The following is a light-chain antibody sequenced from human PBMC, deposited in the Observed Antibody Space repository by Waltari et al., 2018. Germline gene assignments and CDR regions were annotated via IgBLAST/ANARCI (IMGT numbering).Light chain of an antibody. CDR1: SRDVGAYNL. CDR3: CSFAGSLYV. J-gene: IGLJ1*01. CDR2: EVS. V-gene: IGLV2-8*01. Sequence: QSALTQPPSASGSPGQSVTISYTGSSRDVGAYNLVSWYQQRPGRAPKLMIYEVSKRPSGVPDRFSGSKSGNTASLTVSGLQAEDEGDYYCCSFAGSLYVFGTATKVTVL.